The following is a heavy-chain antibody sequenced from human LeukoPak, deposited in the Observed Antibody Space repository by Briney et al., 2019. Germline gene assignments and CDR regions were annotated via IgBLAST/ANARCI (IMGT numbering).Heavy chain of an antibody. CDR1: GFTFSTYA. Sequence: GGSLRLSCAASGFTFSTYAMSCVRQAPGKGLEWVSAISGGGDSTYYADSVKGRFTISRDKSKNTLFLQMNSLRAEDTAVYYCGKYEWSPLYYVDYGGQGTLVTVSS. CDR3: GKYEWSPLYYVDY. V-gene: IGHV3-23*01. D-gene: IGHD3-3*01. J-gene: IGHJ4*02. CDR2: ISGGGDST.